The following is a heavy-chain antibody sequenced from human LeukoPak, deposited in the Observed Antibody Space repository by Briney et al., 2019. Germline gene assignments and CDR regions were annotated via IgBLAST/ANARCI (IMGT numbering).Heavy chain of an antibody. CDR3: VRDRPHNWFDP. V-gene: IGHV1-2*02. Sequence: ASVKVSCKASGYTFTSYGISWVRQAPGQGLEWMGVIKPDSGDTNYAQKFQGRDTMTRDTSITTAYMELNRLTSDDTAVYYCVRDRPHNWFDPWGQGTLVTVSS. CDR1: GYTFTSYG. CDR2: IKPDSGDT. J-gene: IGHJ5*02.